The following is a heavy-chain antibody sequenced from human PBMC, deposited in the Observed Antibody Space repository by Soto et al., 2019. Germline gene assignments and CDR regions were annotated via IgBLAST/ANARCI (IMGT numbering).Heavy chain of an antibody. CDR3: AKQLQYDSGWPLHY. CDR1: GFSFSSYA. Sequence: VGSLRLSCAASGFSFSSYAVSWVRQAPGKGLEWVSVFDGSVGHTYYTNSVKGRFTISNDNSKNTLFLQMNSLKAEDTAVYFCAKQLQYDSGWPLHYWGQGTLVTVPQ. V-gene: IGHV3-23*01. D-gene: IGHD6-19*01. CDR2: FDGSVGHT. J-gene: IGHJ4*02.